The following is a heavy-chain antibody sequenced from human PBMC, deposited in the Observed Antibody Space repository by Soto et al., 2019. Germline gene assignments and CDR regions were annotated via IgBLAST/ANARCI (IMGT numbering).Heavy chain of an antibody. CDR3: VTAWPYYDSSVYLGY. V-gene: IGHV5-51*01. Sequence: PXEALKISWKGSGYSFRSYWIGWVRQMPGKGLEWMGIIYPGDSDTRYSPSFQGQVTISADKSISTAYLQWSSLKASDTAMYYRVTAWPYYDSSVYLGYLGQGTLVTFSS. J-gene: IGHJ4*02. D-gene: IGHD3-22*01. CDR2: IYPGDSDT. CDR1: GYSFRSYW.